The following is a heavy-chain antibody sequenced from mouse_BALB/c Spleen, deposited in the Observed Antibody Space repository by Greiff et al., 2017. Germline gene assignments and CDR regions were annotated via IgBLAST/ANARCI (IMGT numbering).Heavy chain of an antibody. J-gene: IGHJ4*01. D-gene: IGHD6-5*01. Sequence: VQRVESGAELARPGASVKMSCKASGYTFTSYTMHWVKQRPGQGLEWIGYINPSSGYTNYNQKFKDKATLTADKSSSTAYMQLSSLTSEDSAVYYCARSYDYDAMDYWGQGTSVTVSS. CDR1: GYTFTSYT. V-gene: IGHV1-4*01. CDR2: INPSSGYT. CDR3: ARSYDYDAMDY.